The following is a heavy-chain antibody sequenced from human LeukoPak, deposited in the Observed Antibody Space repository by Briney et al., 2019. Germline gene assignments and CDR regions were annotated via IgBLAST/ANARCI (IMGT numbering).Heavy chain of an antibody. V-gene: IGHV3-23*01. CDR2: ISGSGGST. CDR1: GFTFSSYA. J-gene: IGHJ4*02. Sequence: GGSLRLSCAASGFTFSSYAMSWVRQPPGKGLEWVSAISGSGGSTYYADSVKGRFTISRDNSKNTLYLQMNSLRAEDTAVYYCAKGKEAVAGTPFDYWGQGTLVTVST. CDR3: AKGKEAVAGTPFDY. D-gene: IGHD6-19*01.